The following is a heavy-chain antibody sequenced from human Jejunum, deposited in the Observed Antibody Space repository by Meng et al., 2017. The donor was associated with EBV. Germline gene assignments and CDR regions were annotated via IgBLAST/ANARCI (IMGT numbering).Heavy chain of an antibody. D-gene: IGHD6-19*01. J-gene: IGHJ5*02. Sequence: VELVLSGAEVNGPVAYVKVACKESGSHFTNHDINWVRQAPGQWLEWMGWMISNSGYTGYAQKFQGRVTMTRDTSINTAYMELSSLTSEDTALYYCMRGSGAGGRDWFDPWGQGTLVTVSS. V-gene: IGHV1-8*01. CDR1: GSHFTNHD. CDR3: MRGSGAGGRDWFDP. CDR2: MISNSGYT.